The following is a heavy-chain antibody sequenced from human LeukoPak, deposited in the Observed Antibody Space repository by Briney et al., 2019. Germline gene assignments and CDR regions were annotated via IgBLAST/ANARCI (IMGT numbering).Heavy chain of an antibody. J-gene: IGHJ6*03. CDR1: GYTFTRYN. CDR2: IIPIFGTA. CDR3: ARDLTGYCSGGSRRYSYYYMDV. Sequence: ASVKVSCKASGYTFTRYNINWVRQAPGQGLEWMGGIIPIFGTANYAQKFQGRVTITADESTSTAYMELSSLRSEDTAVYYCARDLTGYCSGGSRRYSYYYMDVWGKGTTVTISS. D-gene: IGHD2-15*01. V-gene: IGHV1-69*13.